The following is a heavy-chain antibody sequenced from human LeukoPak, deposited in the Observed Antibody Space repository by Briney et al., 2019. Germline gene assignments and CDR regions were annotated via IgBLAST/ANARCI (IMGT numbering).Heavy chain of an antibody. Sequence: PGGSLRLSCAASGFTFSGSSMYWVRQASGKGLEWVGRIRNKANSYATAYAASVKGRFTISRDDSKNTAYLQMNSLKTEDTAVYYCTRLGEYTSSWDEYWGQGTLVTVSS. D-gene: IGHD6-13*01. J-gene: IGHJ4*02. V-gene: IGHV3-73*01. CDR1: GFTFSGSS. CDR3: TRLGEYTSSWDEY. CDR2: IRNKANSYAT.